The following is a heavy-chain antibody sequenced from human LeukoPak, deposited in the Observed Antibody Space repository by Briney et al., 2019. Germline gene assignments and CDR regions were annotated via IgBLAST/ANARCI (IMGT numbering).Heavy chain of an antibody. V-gene: IGHV3-7*01. Sequence: GGSLRLSCAASGFTFSSYWKSWVRQAPGKGLEWVANIKEDGSEKYYADSVKGRFTISRDNAKNSLYLQMNSLRAEDTAVYYCARGQQMVRDLDYWGQGILVTVSS. J-gene: IGHJ4*02. D-gene: IGHD6-13*01. CDR3: ARGQQMVRDLDY. CDR1: GFTFSSYW. CDR2: IKEDGSEK.